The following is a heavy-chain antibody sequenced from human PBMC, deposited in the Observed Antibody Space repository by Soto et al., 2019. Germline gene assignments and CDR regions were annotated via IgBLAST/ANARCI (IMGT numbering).Heavy chain of an antibody. D-gene: IGHD3-22*01. CDR2: ISGSGGST. CDR3: AKANAPNYYDSSGYYLYYFDY. Sequence: GGSLRLSCAASGLTFSSYAMSWVRQAPGKGLEWVSAISGSGGSTYYADSVKGRFTISRDNSKNTLYLQMNSLRAEDTAVYYCAKANAPNYYDSSGYYLYYFDYWGQGTLVTVSS. V-gene: IGHV3-23*01. J-gene: IGHJ4*02. CDR1: GLTFSSYA.